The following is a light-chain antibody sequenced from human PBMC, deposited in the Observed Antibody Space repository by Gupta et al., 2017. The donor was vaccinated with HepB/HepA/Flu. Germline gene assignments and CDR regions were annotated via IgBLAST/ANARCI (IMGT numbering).Light chain of an antibody. J-gene: IGLJ1*01. CDR3: QVWDADSDQPV. CDR2: KDS. V-gene: IGLV3-21*03. Sequence: SSVLTPPPSVSVAPGKTATVTCGGSNIGTQNVHWYQQKPGQTPVLVIFKDSDRPSEIPERFSGSNTGNTATLTISRVDAGDEADYYCQVWDADSDQPVCGTGTKVTV. CDR1: NIGTQN.